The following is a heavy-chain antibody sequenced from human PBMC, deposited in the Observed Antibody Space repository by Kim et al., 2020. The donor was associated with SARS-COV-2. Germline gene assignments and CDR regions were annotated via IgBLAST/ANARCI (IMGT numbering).Heavy chain of an antibody. CDR2: INHSGRT. J-gene: IGHJ4*02. CDR1: GGSFSGYY. D-gene: IGHD3-10*01. CDR3: ARRLSNTSGWGSHYCDL. Sequence: SETLSLTCAVYGGSFSGYYWSWIRQPPGKGLEWIGEINHSGRTNYNPSLKSRVTISVDTSKNQFSLKLTSVTAADTVVYYCARRLSNTSGWGSHYCDLWGQGTLVTVSS. V-gene: IGHV4-34*01.